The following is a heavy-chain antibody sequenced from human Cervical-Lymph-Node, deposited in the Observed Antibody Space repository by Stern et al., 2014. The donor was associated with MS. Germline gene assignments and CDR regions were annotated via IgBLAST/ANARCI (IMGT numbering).Heavy chain of an antibody. Sequence: VQLVQSGAEVKKPGESLKISCKGSGYRFTNYWIGWVRQLPGKGLEWLGIIYPGDSDTRYSPSFQGRVTISADKSISTAYLQWTTLQASDTAIYYCTRRRAIFAADPDYWGQGTLVTVSS. V-gene: IGHV5-51*01. CDR2: IYPGDSDT. J-gene: IGHJ4*02. CDR1: GYRFTNYW. CDR3: TRRRAIFAADPDY.